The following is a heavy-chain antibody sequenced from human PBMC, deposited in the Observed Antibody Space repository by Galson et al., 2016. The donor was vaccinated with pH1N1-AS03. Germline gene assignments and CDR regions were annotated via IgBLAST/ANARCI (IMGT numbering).Heavy chain of an antibody. CDR3: ARERGPGGDYADVLDY. V-gene: IGHV3-21*01. D-gene: IGHD4-17*01. CDR2: ISSIGSYI. Sequence: SLRLSCAASGFAFRSHSMNWVRQAPGKGLEWVSSISSIGSYIYYADSVKGRSTISRDNAKNSLYLQMNSLRAEDTAVYFCARERGPGGDYADVLDYWGQGTLVTVSS. CDR1: GFAFRSHS. J-gene: IGHJ4*02.